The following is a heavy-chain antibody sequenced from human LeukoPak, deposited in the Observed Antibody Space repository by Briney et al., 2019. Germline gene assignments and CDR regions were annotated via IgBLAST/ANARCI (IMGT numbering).Heavy chain of an antibody. J-gene: IGHJ4*02. CDR1: GFLFSHYG. CDR3: AKEGPYYDILTGYPIEY. CDR2: IRYDGSNK. Sequence: QSGGSLRLSCAASGFLFSHYGMHWVRQAPGKGLEWVAFIRYDGSNKYYADSVKGRFTLSRDNSKNTLYLQMSSLRVEDTAVYYCAKEGPYYDILTGYPIEYWGQGTLVTVSS. V-gene: IGHV3-30*02. D-gene: IGHD3-9*01.